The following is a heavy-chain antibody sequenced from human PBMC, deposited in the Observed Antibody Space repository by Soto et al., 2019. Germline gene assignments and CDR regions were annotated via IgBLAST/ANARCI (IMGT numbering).Heavy chain of an antibody. D-gene: IGHD3-22*01. CDR1: GGTFNSYT. J-gene: IGHJ4*02. V-gene: IGHV1-69*13. CDR3: ARYLRPTWSYSDNSVLRSQACDD. CDR2: IIPIFGTA. Sequence: SVKVSCRASGGTFNSYTISWVRQAPRQGLVWMGGIIPIFGTANYAHKFQGRVTITADESTSTVYKELSSLRSEDTAVYYCARYLRPTWSYSDNSVLRSQACDDWGQGTLVSVSS.